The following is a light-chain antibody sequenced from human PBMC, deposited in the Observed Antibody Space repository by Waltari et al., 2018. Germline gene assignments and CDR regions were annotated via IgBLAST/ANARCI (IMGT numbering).Light chain of an antibody. CDR2: GAS. CDR1: RSVSFK. J-gene: IGKJ4*01. CDR3: QQYNNWPLT. Sequence: EILLTQSPATLSVSPGEGAKLSCRASRSVSFKLAWYQQKPGQAPRLLIYGASTRATGVPARFSGGGSGTEFTLTITRLQSEDFSVYYCQQYNNWPLTFGGGTKVEIK. V-gene: IGKV3-15*01.